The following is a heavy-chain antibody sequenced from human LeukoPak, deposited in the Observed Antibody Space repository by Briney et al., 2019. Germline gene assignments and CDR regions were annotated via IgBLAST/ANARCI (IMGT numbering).Heavy chain of an antibody. CDR1: GGSFSGYY. CDR2: INHSGST. V-gene: IGHV4-34*01. J-gene: IGHJ4*02. CDR3: ARGTPSFYDILTGHYFDY. D-gene: IGHD3-9*01. Sequence: SETLSLTCAVYGGSFSGYYWSWIRQPPGKGLEWIGEINHSGSTNYNPSLKSRVTISVDTSKNQFSLKLSSVTAADTAVYYCARGTPSFYDILTGHYFDYWGQGTLVTVSS.